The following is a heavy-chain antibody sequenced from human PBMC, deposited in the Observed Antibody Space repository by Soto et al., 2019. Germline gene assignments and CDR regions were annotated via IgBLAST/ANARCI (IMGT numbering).Heavy chain of an antibody. Sequence: ASVKVSCKASGGTFSSYAISWVRQAPGQGLEWMGGIIPIFGTANYAQKFQGRVTITADESTSTAYMELSSLRSEDTAVYYCAGGRAASSGYCSSTSCYAFDIWGQGTMVTVSS. CDR2: IIPIFGTA. V-gene: IGHV1-69*13. CDR1: GGTFSSYA. D-gene: IGHD2-2*01. J-gene: IGHJ3*02. CDR3: AGGRAASSGYCSSTSCYAFDI.